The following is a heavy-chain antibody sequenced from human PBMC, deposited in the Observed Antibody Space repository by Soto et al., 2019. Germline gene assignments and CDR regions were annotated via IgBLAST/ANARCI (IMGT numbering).Heavy chain of an antibody. CDR2: VNGGGDIT. CDR3: ARGHFGVTMYV. D-gene: IGHD3-3*01. CDR1: EFTFSSYS. J-gene: IGHJ6*02. Sequence: EVQLLESGGGLVQPGGSLRLSCAASEFTFSSYSMIWVRQAPGKGLEWVSGVNGGGDITYYAESVKGRFTISRDNSKNTLYLQMNSMRAQDTAVFYSARGHFGVTMYVWCQGTTVNVSS. V-gene: IGHV3-23*01.